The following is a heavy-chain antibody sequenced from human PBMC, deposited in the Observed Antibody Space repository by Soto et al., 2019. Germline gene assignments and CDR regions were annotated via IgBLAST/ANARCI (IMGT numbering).Heavy chain of an antibody. Sequence: PSETLSLTCAVYGGSFSGYYWSWIRQPPGKGLEWIGEINHGGSTNYNPSLKSRVTISVDTSKNQFSLKLSSVTAADTAVYYCARGRLWSQLPTWWGQGTLVTVSS. CDR2: INHGGST. D-gene: IGHD3-10*01. CDR1: GGSFSGYY. J-gene: IGHJ4*02. CDR3: ARGRLWSQLPTW. V-gene: IGHV4-34*01.